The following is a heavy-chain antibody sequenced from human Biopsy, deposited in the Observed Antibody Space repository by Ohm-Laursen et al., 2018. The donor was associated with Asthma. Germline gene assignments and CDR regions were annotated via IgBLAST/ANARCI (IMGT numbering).Heavy chain of an antibody. V-gene: IGHV4-30-2*01. Sequence: TLSLTCAVSGGSISSGGYSWSWIRQPPGKGLERIGYIYHSGSTYYNPSLKSRVTISVDRSKSQFSLKLSSVTAADTAVYYCARVKDGYNFDYWGQGTLVTVSS. CDR1: GGSISSGGYS. D-gene: IGHD5-24*01. CDR3: ARVKDGYNFDY. J-gene: IGHJ4*02. CDR2: IYHSGST.